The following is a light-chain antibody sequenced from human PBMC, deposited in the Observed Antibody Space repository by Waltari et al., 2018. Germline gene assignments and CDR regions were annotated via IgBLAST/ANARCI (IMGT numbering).Light chain of an antibody. Sequence: QSVLTQPPSASGTPGQRVNISCSGSSSNIGSNYVYWYQQLPGTAPNLLTYRNNQWPAGAPDRFSGSKSGTSASLAISGLRAEDEADYYCAAWGDSLSGYVVFGGVTKLTVL. CDR3: AAWGDSLSGYVV. CDR2: RNN. J-gene: IGLJ2*01. CDR1: SSNIGSNY. V-gene: IGLV1-47*01.